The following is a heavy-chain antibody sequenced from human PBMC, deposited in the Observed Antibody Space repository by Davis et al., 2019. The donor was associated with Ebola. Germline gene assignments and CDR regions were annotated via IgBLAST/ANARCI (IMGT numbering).Heavy chain of an antibody. CDR3: ARQESLYGWIDH. J-gene: IGHJ4*02. Sequence: GGSLRLSCKGSGYGFANYWIAWVRQTPGKGLEWMGVIYAGDSDTRYSPSCEGQVTISVDRSITTAYLQWSSLKASDTATYYCARQESLYGWIDHWGQGTLVTVSS. V-gene: IGHV5-51*01. CDR2: IYAGDSDT. CDR1: GYGFANYW. D-gene: IGHD3-10*01.